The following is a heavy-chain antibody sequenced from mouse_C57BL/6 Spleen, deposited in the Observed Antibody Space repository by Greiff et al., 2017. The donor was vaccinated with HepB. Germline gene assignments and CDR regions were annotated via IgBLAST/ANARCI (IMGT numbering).Heavy chain of an antibody. CDR1: GFTFTDYY. CDR3: ARSAGSNYLCYAMDY. D-gene: IGHD2-5*01. Sequence: EVKLMESGGGLVQPGGSLSLSCAASGFTFTDYYMSWVRQPPGKALEWLGFIRNKANGYTTEYSSSVKGRFTISRDNSQSILYLQMNALRAEDSATYYCARSAGSNYLCYAMDYWGQGTSVTVSS. CDR2: IRNKANGYTT. J-gene: IGHJ4*01. V-gene: IGHV7-3*01.